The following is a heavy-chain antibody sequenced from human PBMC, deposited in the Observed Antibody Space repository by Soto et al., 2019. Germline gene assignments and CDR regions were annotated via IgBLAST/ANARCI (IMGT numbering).Heavy chain of an antibody. Sequence: GGSLRLSCTASGFTFDDHAMHWVRQVPGKGLEWVSGISWNSGTLTYADSVRGRFIVSRDVAKNSLFLQMNTLGPQDTALYSCVRDQSSSLEWGFDLWGQGTLVTVSS. CDR1: GFTFDDHA. D-gene: IGHD3-3*01. CDR3: VRDQSSSLEWGFDL. CDR2: ISWNSGTL. V-gene: IGHV3-9*01. J-gene: IGHJ4*02.